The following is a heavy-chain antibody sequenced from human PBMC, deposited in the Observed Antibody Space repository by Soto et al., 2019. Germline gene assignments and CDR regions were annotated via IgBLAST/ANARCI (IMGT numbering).Heavy chain of an antibody. D-gene: IGHD3-10*01. CDR1: GFTFSNHA. V-gene: IGHV3-23*01. CDR2: ISGNGIST. CDR3: ARDAIAMVRGTNNWFDP. J-gene: IGHJ5*02. Sequence: EVQLLESGGGLVQPGGSLRLSCAASGFTFSNHAMSWVRQAPGKGLEWVSAISGNGISTYYADSVRGRFTISRDNSKNTVYMKRNRMRADDKGVYYCARDAIAMVRGTNNWFDPWGQGTLVTVST.